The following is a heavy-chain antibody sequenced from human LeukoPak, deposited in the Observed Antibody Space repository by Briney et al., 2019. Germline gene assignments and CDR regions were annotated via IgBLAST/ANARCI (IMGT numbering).Heavy chain of an antibody. J-gene: IGHJ4*02. CDR3: AKDLRGSGTYYFDY. V-gene: IGHV3-23*01. D-gene: IGHD3-16*01. Sequence: PGGSLRLSCAASGFTFSSYAMSWVRQAPGKGLEWVSAISGGGGSTYYADSVKGRFTISRDNSKNTLYLQMNSLRAEDTAVYYCAKDLRGSGTYYFDYWGQGTLVTVSS. CDR2: ISGGGGST. CDR1: GFTFSSYA.